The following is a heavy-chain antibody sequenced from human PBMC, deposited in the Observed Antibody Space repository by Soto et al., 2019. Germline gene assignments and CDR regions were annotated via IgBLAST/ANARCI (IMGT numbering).Heavy chain of an antibody. CDR1: GGSFSGYY. CDR2: INHSGST. CDR3: ARFHYGDYSPPSSQAPPFDY. D-gene: IGHD4-17*01. J-gene: IGHJ4*02. Sequence: PSETLSLTCAVYGGSFSGYYWSWIRQPPGKGLEWIGEINHSGSTNYNPSLKSRVTISVDTSKNQFSLKLSSVTAADTAVYYCARFHYGDYSPPSSQAPPFDYWGQGTLVTVSS. V-gene: IGHV4-34*01.